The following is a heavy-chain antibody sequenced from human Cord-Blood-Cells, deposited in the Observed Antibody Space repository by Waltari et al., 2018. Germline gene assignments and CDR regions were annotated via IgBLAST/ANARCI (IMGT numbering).Heavy chain of an antibody. CDR1: GYTFTGYE. V-gene: IGHV1-2*02. CDR3: ATKAGRSSGWYDY. CDR2: INPNSGGT. J-gene: IGHJ4*02. D-gene: IGHD6-19*01. Sequence: QVQLVQSGAEVKKPGASVKVSCKASGYTFTGYELHWVRQAPGQGLEWMGGINPNSGGTNYAQKFQGRVTMTRDTSISTAYMELSRLRSDDTAVYYCATKAGRSSGWYDYWGQGTLVTVSS.